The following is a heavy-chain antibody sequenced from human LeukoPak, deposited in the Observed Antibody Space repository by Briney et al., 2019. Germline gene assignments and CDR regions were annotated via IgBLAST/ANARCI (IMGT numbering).Heavy chain of an antibody. D-gene: IGHD3-3*01. J-gene: IGHJ4*02. Sequence: SQTLSLTCTVSGGSISSGGYYWSWICQHPGKGLEWIGYIYYSGSTYYNPSLKSRVTISVDTSKNQFSLKLSSVTAADTAVYYCARSPRSDFWSGYYLDYWGQGTLVTVSS. CDR1: GGSISSGGYY. V-gene: IGHV4-31*03. CDR3: ARSPRSDFWSGYYLDY. CDR2: IYYSGST.